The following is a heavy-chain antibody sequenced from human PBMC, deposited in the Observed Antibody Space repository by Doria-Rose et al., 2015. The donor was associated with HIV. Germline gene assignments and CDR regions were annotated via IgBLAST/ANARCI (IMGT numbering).Heavy chain of an antibody. Sequence: SGPVLVKPTETLTLTCTVSGVSLSSPGMGVSCIRQPPGKALEWLANIFTDDERSYRSSLKSRLTISRVTSKSQVFLTMTDMDPVDTATYYCARIKSSRWYHKYYFDFWGQGTLVIVSA. D-gene: IGHD6-13*01. CDR1: GVSLSSPGMG. CDR2: IFTDDER. CDR3: ARIKSSRWYHKYYFDF. V-gene: IGHV2-26*01. J-gene: IGHJ4*02.